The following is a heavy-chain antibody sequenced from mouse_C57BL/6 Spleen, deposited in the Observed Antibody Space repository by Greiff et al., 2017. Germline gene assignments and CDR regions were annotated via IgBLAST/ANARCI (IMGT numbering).Heavy chain of an antibody. CDR1: GFTFSDYG. J-gene: IGHJ4*01. V-gene: IGHV5-17*01. CDR3: APVRSRLYAMDY. CDR2: ISSESSSI. Sequence: EVQLVESGGGLVKPGASLTLSCAASGFTFSDYGMHWVRQAPVHGLEWVAYISSESSSISYADTVKGRFILSRDKAKNTLFLEMTSLRSEDTAVYYCAPVRSRLYAMDYWGQGTSVTVSS. D-gene: IGHD1-1*01.